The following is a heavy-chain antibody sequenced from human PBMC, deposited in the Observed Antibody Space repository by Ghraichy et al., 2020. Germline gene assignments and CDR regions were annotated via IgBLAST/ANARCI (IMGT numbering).Heavy chain of an antibody. CDR2: ISSSSSTI. CDR1: GFTFSSYS. V-gene: IGHV3-48*02. CDR3: ARVFFDWLLHNRDYYYYGMDV. D-gene: IGHD3-9*01. J-gene: IGHJ6*02. Sequence: GESLRLSCAASGFTFSSYSMNWVRQAPGKGLEWVSYISSSSSTIYYADSVKGRFTISRDNAKNSLYLQMNSLRDEDTAVYYCARVFFDWLLHNRDYYYYGMDVWGQGTTVTVSS.